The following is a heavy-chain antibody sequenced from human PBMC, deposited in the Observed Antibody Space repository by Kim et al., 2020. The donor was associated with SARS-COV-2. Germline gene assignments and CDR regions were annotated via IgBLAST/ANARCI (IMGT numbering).Heavy chain of an antibody. Sequence: NYTPSLTARVTISVDTSQSQFSLKLRSVTAADTAVYYCARDYYGSGSYGYWGQGTLVTVSS. J-gene: IGHJ4*02. V-gene: IGHV4-34*01. D-gene: IGHD3-10*01. CDR3: ARDYYGSGSYGY.